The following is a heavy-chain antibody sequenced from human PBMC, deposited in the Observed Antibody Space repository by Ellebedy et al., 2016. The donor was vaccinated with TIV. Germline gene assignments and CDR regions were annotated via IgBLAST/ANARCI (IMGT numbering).Heavy chain of an antibody. CDR2: INAGNGNT. V-gene: IGHV1/OR15-3*02. Sequence: AASVKVSCKASGYTFTNYTINWVRQASGHGLEWMGWINAGNGNTKYSQKFQGRVTITRDTSTTTVYLELNSLRSEDTAVFYCARGRSGTSFPNSFDIWGQGTLVTVSS. CDR1: GYTFTNYT. CDR3: ARGRSGTSFPNSFDI. J-gene: IGHJ3*02. D-gene: IGHD1-26*01.